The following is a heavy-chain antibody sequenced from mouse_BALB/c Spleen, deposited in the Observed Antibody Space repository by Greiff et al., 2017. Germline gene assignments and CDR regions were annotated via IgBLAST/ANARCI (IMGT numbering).Heavy chain of an antibody. Sequence: EVQVVESGGDLVKPGGSLKLSCAASGFTFSSYGMSWVRQTPDKRLEWVATISSGGSYTYYPDSVKGRFTISRDNAKNTLYLQMSSLKSEDTAMYYCARPELRQAWFAYWGQGTLVTVSA. J-gene: IGHJ3*01. V-gene: IGHV5-6*01. CDR3: ARPELRQAWFAY. CDR2: ISSGGSYT. D-gene: IGHD4-1*01. CDR1: GFTFSSYG.